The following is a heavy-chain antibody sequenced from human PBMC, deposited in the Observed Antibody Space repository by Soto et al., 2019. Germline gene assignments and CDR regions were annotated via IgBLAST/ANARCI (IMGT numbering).Heavy chain of an antibody. D-gene: IGHD5-18*01. J-gene: IGHJ4*01. CDR3: ARLKRGYSYGSIIDF. CDR1: GDSIMKYY. CDR2: IFYSGST. V-gene: IGHV4-59*01. Sequence: SETLSLTCTVSGDSIMKYYWSWIRQPPGKGLEYIGYIFYSGSTNYNPSLKSRVAISVDTSRNQFALKLRSVTAADTATYYCARLKRGYSYGSIIDFWGRGTLVTVSS.